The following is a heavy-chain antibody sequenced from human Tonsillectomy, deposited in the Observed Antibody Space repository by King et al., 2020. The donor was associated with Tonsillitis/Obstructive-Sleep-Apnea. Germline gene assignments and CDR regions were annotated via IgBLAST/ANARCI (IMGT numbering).Heavy chain of an antibody. CDR2: IYSGGST. CDR3: ARERDGYSSSY. Sequence: VQLVESGGGLVQPGGSLRLSCAASGFTVSSNYMSWVRQAPGKGLEWVSVIYSGGSTYYADSVKGRFTISRDNSKNTLYLQMNSLRAEDTAVYYCARERDGYSSSYWGQGTLVTVSS. J-gene: IGHJ4*02. D-gene: IGHD6-6*01. V-gene: IGHV3-66*01. CDR1: GFTVSSNY.